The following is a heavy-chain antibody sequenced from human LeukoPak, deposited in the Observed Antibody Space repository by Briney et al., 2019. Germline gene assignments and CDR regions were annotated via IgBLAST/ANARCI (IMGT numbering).Heavy chain of an antibody. D-gene: IGHD2/OR15-2a*01. V-gene: IGHV3-74*01. J-gene: IGHJ4*02. CDR3: VSFYETY. CDR2: INSDGSWT. Sequence: GGSLRLSCAASGLTFSNYWMDWVRQVPGKGLVWVSHINSDGSWTSYADSVKGRFTISKDNAKNTVYLQMNSLRAEDTAVYYCVSFYETYWGRGTLVTVSS. CDR1: GLTFSNYW.